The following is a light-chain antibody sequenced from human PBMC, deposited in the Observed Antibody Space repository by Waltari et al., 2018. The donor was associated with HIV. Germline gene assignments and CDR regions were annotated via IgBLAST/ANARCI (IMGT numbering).Light chain of an antibody. CDR2: DVN. J-gene: IGLJ3*02. V-gene: IGLV2-14*02. Sequence: QSALTQPASVSGSPGQSITISCTGTSSDVGNYNYVSWFQNHPDTAPKLIIFDVNKRPSGISSRFSGSKSGKTASLIISGLQPEDEADYFCTSYTSGATWVFGGGTRVTVL. CDR1: SSDVGNYNY. CDR3: TSYTSGATWV.